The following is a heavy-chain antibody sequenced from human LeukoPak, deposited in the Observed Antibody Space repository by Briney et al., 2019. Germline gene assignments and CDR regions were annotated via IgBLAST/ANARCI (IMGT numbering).Heavy chain of an antibody. CDR2: IIPVLGTT. V-gene: IGHV1-69*13. CDR3: ATSGGDYYYYSLDV. Sequence: SVKVSCKATGGTFSRYAISWVRQAPGQGLEWMGGIIPVLGTTNYAQTFQNKVTITADESTSTTYMELSSLTSEDTAVYYCATSGGDYYYYSLDVWGKGTPVTISS. J-gene: IGHJ6*03. D-gene: IGHD3-10*01. CDR1: GGTFSRYA.